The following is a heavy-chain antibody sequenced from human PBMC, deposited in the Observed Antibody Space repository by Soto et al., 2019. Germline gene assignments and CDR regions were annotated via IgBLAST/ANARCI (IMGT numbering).Heavy chain of an antibody. Sequence: SDRISCTFAGLNSVYCGGDWESKNQGQWLDLVAVISSDGSSKSSADSVKGQFTISRDNSKNTLYLQMNSLRAEDTAVYYCAKDLTRGTPMVKVYNYAGMDVWGQGTPATCSS. CDR3: AKDLTRGTPMVKVYNYAGMDV. CDR1: GLNSVYCG. D-gene: IGHD5-18*01. V-gene: IGHV3-30*18. CDR2: ISSDGSSK. J-gene: IGHJ6*02.